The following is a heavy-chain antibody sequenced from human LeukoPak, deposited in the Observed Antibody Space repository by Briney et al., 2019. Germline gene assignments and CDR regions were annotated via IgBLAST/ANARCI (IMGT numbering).Heavy chain of an antibody. V-gene: IGHV3-23*01. J-gene: IGHJ3*02. Sequence: PGGSLRLSCAASGFTFSSYAMSWVRQAPGKGLEWVSAISGSGGSTYYADSVKGRFTISRDNSKNTLYLQMNSLRAEDTAVYHCASRKARYCSSTSCYDAFDIWGQGTMVTVSS. CDR2: ISGSGGST. CDR3: ASRKARYCSSTSCYDAFDI. CDR1: GFTFSSYA. D-gene: IGHD2-2*01.